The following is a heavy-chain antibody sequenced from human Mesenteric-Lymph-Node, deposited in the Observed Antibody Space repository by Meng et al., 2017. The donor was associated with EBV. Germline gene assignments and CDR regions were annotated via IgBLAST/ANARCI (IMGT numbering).Heavy chain of an antibody. CDR2: INHSGST. D-gene: IGHD3-10*01. CDR3: ARGAAFLVQ. CDR1: GESSSGYY. V-gene: IGHV4-34*01. Sequence: QGQLKQWGAGLFNPSETLSLTCAVYGESSSGYYWTWIRQPPGKGLEWIGEINHSGSTNYSPSLKSRVTISGDTSKKEFSLKLTSVTAADTAVYYCARGAAFLVQWGQGTLVTVSS. J-gene: IGHJ4*02.